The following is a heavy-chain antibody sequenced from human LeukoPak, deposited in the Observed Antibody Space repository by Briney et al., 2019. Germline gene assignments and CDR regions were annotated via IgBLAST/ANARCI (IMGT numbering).Heavy chain of an antibody. CDR3: ARDADGSDYYSDY. D-gene: IGHD3-22*01. CDR2: INPSGGST. V-gene: IGHV1-46*01. Sequence: GASVKVSCKASGYTFTNYYVHWVRQAPGQGLEWMGIINPSGGSTTYAQKFQGRVTMTRDTSTSTVYMELSSLRSEGTALYYCARDADGSDYYSDYWGQGTLVTVSS. J-gene: IGHJ4*02. CDR1: GYTFTNYY.